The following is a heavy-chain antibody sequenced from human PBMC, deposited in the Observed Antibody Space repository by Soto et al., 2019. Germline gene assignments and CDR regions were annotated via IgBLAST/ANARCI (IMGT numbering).Heavy chain of an antibody. Sequence: EVQLVESGGDLVQPGGFLRLSCATSGFTFSRYWMHWVRQVPGKGLVWDSRINSDGSSISYSDSVKGRFTISRDNAKNTLYLQMNSLRVEDSAVYYCARLPVDTVTSLDYWGQGTLVTVSS. CDR1: GFTFSRYW. J-gene: IGHJ4*02. V-gene: IGHV3-74*01. CDR2: INSDGSSI. D-gene: IGHD5-18*01. CDR3: ARLPVDTVTSLDY.